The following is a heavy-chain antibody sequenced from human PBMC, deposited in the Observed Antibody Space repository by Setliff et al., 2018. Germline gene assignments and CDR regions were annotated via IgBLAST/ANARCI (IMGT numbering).Heavy chain of an antibody. J-gene: IGHJ4*02. Sequence: SETLSLTCAVYGGSFSGYYWSWIRQPPGKGLEWIGEINHTGSTNYNPSLKSRVTISLDTSKNQFSLKLSSVTAADTALCYCTVYNTGSSKDHYWGQGTPVTVSS. CDR2: INHTGST. CDR1: GGSFSGYY. CDR3: TVYNTGSSKDHY. V-gene: IGHV4-34*01. D-gene: IGHD2-8*02.